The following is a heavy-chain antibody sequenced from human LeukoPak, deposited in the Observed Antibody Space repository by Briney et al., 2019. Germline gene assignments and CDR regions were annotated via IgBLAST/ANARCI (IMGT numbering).Heavy chain of an antibody. J-gene: IGHJ2*01. CDR3: ARDLRAGGTWSYGVYFDL. Sequence: PGGSLRLSCAASGFTFSSYWMSWVRQAPGKGLEWVANIKQDGSEKYYVDSVNGRFSLDSDNAKNSVYLLLNSLTPEDTAVYYCARDLRAGGTWSYGVYFDLWGRGTLVTVSS. D-gene: IGHD4-17*01. CDR1: GFTFSSYW. CDR2: IKQDGSEK. V-gene: IGHV3-7*01.